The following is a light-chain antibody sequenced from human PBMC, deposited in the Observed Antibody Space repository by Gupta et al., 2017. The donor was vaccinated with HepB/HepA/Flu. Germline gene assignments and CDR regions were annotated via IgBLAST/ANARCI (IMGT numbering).Light chain of an antibody. Sequence: ASTNCKSSQSALYSSNNKNYLAWYQQKPGQPPKLLIYWASTRESGVPDRFSGSGSGTEFTLTISSLQAEDVAVYYCQQYYSTPPTFGQGTKVEIK. CDR3: QQYYSTPPT. V-gene: IGKV4-1*01. J-gene: IGKJ1*01. CDR2: WAS. CDR1: QSALYSSNNKNY.